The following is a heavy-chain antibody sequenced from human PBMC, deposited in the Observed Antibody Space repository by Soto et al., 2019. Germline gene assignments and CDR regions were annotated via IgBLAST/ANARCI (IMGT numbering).Heavy chain of an antibody. CDR2: ISSTTNYI. CDR3: ARGSEDLPSNFAY. V-gene: IGHV3-21*06. Sequence: PGGSLRLSCAASGFTFTRYSMNWVRQAPGKGLEWVSSISSTTNYIYYGDSMKGRFTISRDNAKNSLYLEMNSLRAEDTAVYYCARGSEDLPSNFAYWGQGTLVTVSS. CDR1: GFTFTRYS. J-gene: IGHJ4*02.